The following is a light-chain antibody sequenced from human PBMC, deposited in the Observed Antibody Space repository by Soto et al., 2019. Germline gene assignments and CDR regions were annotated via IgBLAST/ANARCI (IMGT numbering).Light chain of an antibody. V-gene: IGKV3-15*01. CDR1: QDVSSH. J-gene: IGKJ1*01. Sequence: DIVMTQSPATRSESPGGIVIVSCRASQDVSSHVAWYQQRAGQAPRLLINAASIRATDTPERISGSGSWPQFNLPISKLQSEDLGVYYFQQYNKWPCTFGQGTKVEI. CDR3: QQYNKWPCT. CDR2: AAS.